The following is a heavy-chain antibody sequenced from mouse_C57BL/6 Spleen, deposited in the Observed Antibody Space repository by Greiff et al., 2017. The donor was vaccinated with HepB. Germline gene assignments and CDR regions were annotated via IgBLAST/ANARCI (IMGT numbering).Heavy chain of an antibody. CDR3: ARFYYGYVYYAMDY. Sequence: EVQLQQSGPELVKPGASVKISCKASGYTFTDYYMNWVKQSHGKSLEWIGDINPNNGGTSYNQKFKGKATLTVDKSSSTAYMELRSLTSEDSAVYYCARFYYGYVYYAMDYWGQGTSVTVSS. V-gene: IGHV1-26*01. J-gene: IGHJ4*01. CDR1: GYTFTDYY. CDR2: INPNNGGT. D-gene: IGHD2-2*01.